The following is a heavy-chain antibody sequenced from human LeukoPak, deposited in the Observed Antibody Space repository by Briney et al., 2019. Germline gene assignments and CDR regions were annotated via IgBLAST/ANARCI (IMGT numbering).Heavy chain of an antibody. CDR1: GFTFSSYG. V-gene: IGHV3-30*18. Sequence: GGSLRLSCAASGFTFSSYGMHWVRQAPGKGLEWVAVISYDGSNKYYADSVKGRFTISRDNSKNTLYLQMNSLRAEDTAVYYCAKDYVSYCSCTSCYNWFDPWGQGTLVTVSS. J-gene: IGHJ5*02. CDR2: ISYDGSNK. CDR3: AKDYVSYCSCTSCYNWFDP. D-gene: IGHD2-2*01.